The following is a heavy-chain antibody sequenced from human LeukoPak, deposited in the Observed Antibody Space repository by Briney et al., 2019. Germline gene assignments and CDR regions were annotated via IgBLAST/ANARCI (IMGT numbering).Heavy chain of an antibody. D-gene: IGHD5-18*01. J-gene: IGHJ4*02. Sequence: TGGPLRLSCAASGFTFSSYGMHWVRQAPGKGLEWVAVIWYDGSNKYYADSVKGRFTISRDNSKNTLYLQMNSLRAEDTAVYYCATTLNYSYGYTDYWGQGTLVTVSS. V-gene: IGHV3-33*01. CDR3: ATTLNYSYGYTDY. CDR2: IWYDGSNK. CDR1: GFTFSSYG.